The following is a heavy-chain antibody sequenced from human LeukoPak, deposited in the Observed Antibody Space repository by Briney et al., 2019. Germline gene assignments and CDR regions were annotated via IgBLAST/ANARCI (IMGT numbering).Heavy chain of an antibody. CDR2: INHSGST. Sequence: SETLSLTCAVYGGSFSGYYWSWIRQPPGKGLEWIGEINHSGSTNYNPSLKSRVTISVDTSNNQFSLKLTSVTAADTAVYYCARGDCSSTICYSPMDVWGKGTTVTVSS. CDR3: ARGDCSSTICYSPMDV. J-gene: IGHJ6*03. CDR1: GGSFSGYY. D-gene: IGHD2-2*01. V-gene: IGHV4-34*01.